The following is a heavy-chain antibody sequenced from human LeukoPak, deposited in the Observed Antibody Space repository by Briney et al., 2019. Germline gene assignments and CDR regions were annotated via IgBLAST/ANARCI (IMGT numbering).Heavy chain of an antibody. Sequence: GGSLRLSCAASEFSVGSNYMTWVRQAPGKGLEWVAVISYDGSNKYYADSVKGRFTISRDNSKNTLYLQMNSLRAEDTAVYYCARGSTLRGFDYWGQGTLVTVSS. D-gene: IGHD3-10*01. CDR1: EFSVGSNY. V-gene: IGHV3-30*03. J-gene: IGHJ4*02. CDR3: ARGSTLRGFDY. CDR2: ISYDGSNK.